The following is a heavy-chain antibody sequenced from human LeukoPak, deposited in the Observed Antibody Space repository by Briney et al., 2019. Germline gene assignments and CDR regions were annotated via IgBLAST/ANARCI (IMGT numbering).Heavy chain of an antibody. Sequence: RASETLSLTCTVSGGSISSGSYYCSWIRQHPGKGLEWIGYIHYSGSTYYNPSLKSRVTISVDTSKNQFSLKLSSVTAADTAVYYCARGGDGYVNWFDPWGQGTLVSVSS. CDR3: ARGGDGYVNWFDP. J-gene: IGHJ5*02. CDR2: IHYSGST. D-gene: IGHD5-24*01. CDR1: GGSISSGSYY. V-gene: IGHV4-31*03.